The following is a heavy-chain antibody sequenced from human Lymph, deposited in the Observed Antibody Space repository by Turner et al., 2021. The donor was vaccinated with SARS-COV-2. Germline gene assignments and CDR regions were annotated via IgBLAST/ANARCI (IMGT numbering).Heavy chain of an antibody. CDR2: INPNSGGT. D-gene: IGHD3-3*01. Sequence: QVQLVQSWAEVKKPGASVTVSCKASGYTFTGYYMHWVRQAPGQGLEWMGWINPNSGGTNYAQKFQGRVTMTRDTSISTAYMELSRLRSDDTAVYYCARDVERYNDFWSGYSGGYGLDVWGQGTTVTVSS. J-gene: IGHJ6*02. CDR1: GYTFTGYY. CDR3: ARDVERYNDFWSGYSGGYGLDV. V-gene: IGHV1-2*02.